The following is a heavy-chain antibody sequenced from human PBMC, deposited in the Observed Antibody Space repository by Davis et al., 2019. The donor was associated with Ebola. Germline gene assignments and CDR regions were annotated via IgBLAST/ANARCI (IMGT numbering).Heavy chain of an antibody. V-gene: IGHV3-30*18. Sequence: GGSLRLSCAASGFTFSSRGMHWVRQAPGKGLEWVAVISYDGSNKYYADSVKGRFTISRDNSKNTLYLQMNSLRAEDTAVYYCAKGSVTIFGVAPDYYGMDVWGKGTTATVSS. J-gene: IGHJ6*04. CDR3: AKGSVTIFGVAPDYYGMDV. CDR2: ISYDGSNK. D-gene: IGHD3-3*01. CDR1: GFTFSSRG.